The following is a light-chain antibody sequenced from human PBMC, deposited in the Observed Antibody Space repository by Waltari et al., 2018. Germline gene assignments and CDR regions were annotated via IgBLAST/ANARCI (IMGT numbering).Light chain of an antibody. CDR1: QGIRSY. V-gene: IGKV1-9*01. CDR2: AAS. Sequence: IQLTQSPSSLSASVGDSVTLTCRASQGIRSYLAWYQQKPEKAPKLLIYAASTLQSGVPSRFSGSGSGTDFTLTISSLQPEDFATYYCQQVNNYPLTFGGGTKVEIK. J-gene: IGKJ4*01. CDR3: QQVNNYPLT.